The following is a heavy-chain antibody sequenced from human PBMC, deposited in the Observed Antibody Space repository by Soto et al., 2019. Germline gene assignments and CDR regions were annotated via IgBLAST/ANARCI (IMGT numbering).Heavy chain of an antibody. CDR1: GGSISSYY. J-gene: IGHJ6*03. CDR3: ARIMTGYYKGPPLRTVYYMDV. D-gene: IGHD3-9*01. Sequence: PSETLSLTCTVSGGSISSYYWSWIRQPPGKGLEWIGYIYYSGSTNYNPSLKSRVTISVDTSKNQFSLKLSSVTAADTAVYYCARIMTGYYKGPPLRTVYYMDVWGKGTTVTVSS. CDR2: IYYSGST. V-gene: IGHV4-59*08.